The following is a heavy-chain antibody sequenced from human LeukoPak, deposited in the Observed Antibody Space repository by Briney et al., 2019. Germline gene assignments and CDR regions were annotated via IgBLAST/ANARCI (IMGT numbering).Heavy chain of an antibody. CDR1: GYTFTGYY. CDR2: INPNSGGT. V-gene: IGHV1-2*06. J-gene: IGHJ4*02. Sequence: ASVKVSCKASGYTFTGYYMHWVRQAPGQGLEWMGRINPNSGGTNYAQKFQGRVTMTRDTSISTAYMELSRLRSDDTAVYYCAIGDAADTAMGNPTDYWGQGTLVTVSS. D-gene: IGHD5-18*01. CDR3: AIGDAADTAMGNPTDY.